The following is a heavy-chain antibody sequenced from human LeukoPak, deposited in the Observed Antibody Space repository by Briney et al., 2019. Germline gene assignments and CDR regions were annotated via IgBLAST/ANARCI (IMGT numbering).Heavy chain of an antibody. CDR1: GGSISSGDYY. CDR3: ARYSIAAAGENGYYFDY. Sequence: SQTLSLTCTVSGGSISSGDYYWSWIRQPPGKGLEWIGYIYYSGSTYYNPSLKSRVTISVDTSKNQFSLKLSSVTAADTAVYYCARYSIAAAGENGYYFDYWGQGNLVTVSS. V-gene: IGHV4-30-4*01. D-gene: IGHD6-13*01. J-gene: IGHJ4*02. CDR2: IYYSGST.